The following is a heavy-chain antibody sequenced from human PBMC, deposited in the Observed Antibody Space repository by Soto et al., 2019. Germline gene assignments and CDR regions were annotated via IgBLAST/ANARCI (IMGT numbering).Heavy chain of an antibody. CDR1: GFTFSTYD. CDR3: AKVGPAHWSCYL. J-gene: IGHJ2*01. V-gene: IGHV3-23*01. CDR2: ISGNGGST. Sequence: EVQLLESGGDLAQPGGSLRLSCAASGFTFSTYDMSWVRQAPGKGLEWVSAISGNGGSTYADSVKGRFTISRDNSKNTLYLQMNSLRADETAVYYCAKVGPAHWSCYLWGRGTLVTVSS.